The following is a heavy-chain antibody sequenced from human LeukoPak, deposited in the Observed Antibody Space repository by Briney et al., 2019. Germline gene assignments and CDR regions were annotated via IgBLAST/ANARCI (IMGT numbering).Heavy chain of an antibody. J-gene: IGHJ6*02. CDR3: ATAIYGDYLNGMDV. CDR1: GYTLTELS. Sequence: ASVKVSCKVSGYTLTELSMHWVRQAPGKGLEWMGGFDPEDGETIYAQKFQGRVTMTEDTSTDTAYMELSSLRSEDTAVYYCATAIYGDYLNGMDVWGQGTTVTVSS. D-gene: IGHD4-17*01. CDR2: FDPEDGET. V-gene: IGHV1-24*01.